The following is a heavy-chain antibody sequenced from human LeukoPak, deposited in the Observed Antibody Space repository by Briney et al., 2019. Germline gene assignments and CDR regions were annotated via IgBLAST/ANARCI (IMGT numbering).Heavy chain of an antibody. Sequence: SVKVSCKASGYTFTSYGVSWVRQAPGQGLEWMGGIIPIFGTANYAQKFQGRVTITADESTSTAYMELSSLRSEDTAVYYCARESGLRDIVVVPGSYYFDYWGQGTLVTVSS. CDR3: ARESGLRDIVVVPGSYYFDY. D-gene: IGHD2-2*01. V-gene: IGHV1-69*13. CDR1: GYTFTSYG. J-gene: IGHJ4*02. CDR2: IIPIFGTA.